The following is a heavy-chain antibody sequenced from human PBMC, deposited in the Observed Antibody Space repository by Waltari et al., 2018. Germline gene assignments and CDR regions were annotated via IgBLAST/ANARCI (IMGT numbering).Heavy chain of an antibody. D-gene: IGHD1-1*01. V-gene: IGHV4-4*02. CDR1: GLSLSSSGG. Sequence: QVQLQESGPGLVQPSETRSLTCAVSGLSLSSSGGFSGVRHPPGEGREWIGEIHPGGSTKYNPSLKRRLTRTMDTSKNQLSLRLNSVTAADAAVYYCAQETRGDALEIWGQGTMVSISS. CDR2: IHPGGST. J-gene: IGHJ3*02. CDR3: AQETRGDALEI.